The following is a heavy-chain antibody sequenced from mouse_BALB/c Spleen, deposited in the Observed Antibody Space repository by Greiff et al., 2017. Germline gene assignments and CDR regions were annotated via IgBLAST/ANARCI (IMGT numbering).Heavy chain of an antibody. V-gene: IGHV5-6-5*01. CDR2: ISSGGST. D-gene: IGHD2-10*02. Sequence: DVQLVESGGGLVKPGGSLKLSCAASGFTFSSYAMSWVRQTPEKRLEWVASISSGGSTYYPDSVKGRFTISRDNARNILYLQMSSLRSEDTAMYYCARKYGNSWFAYWGQGTLVTVST. CDR1: GFTFSSYA. CDR3: ARKYGNSWFAY. J-gene: IGHJ3*01.